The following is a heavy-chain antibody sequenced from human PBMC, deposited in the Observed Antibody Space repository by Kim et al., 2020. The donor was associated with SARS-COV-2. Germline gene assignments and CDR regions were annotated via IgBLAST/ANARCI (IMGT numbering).Heavy chain of an antibody. Sequence: SVKVSCKASGGTFSSYAISWVRQAPGQGLEWMGGIIPIFGTANYAQKFQGRVTITADESTSTAYMELSSLRSEDTAVYYCARAPDWLSPFDYWRQGTLVTVSS. D-gene: IGHD3-9*01. V-gene: IGHV1-69*13. CDR1: GGTFSSYA. J-gene: IGHJ4*02. CDR2: IIPIFGTA. CDR3: ARAPDWLSPFDY.